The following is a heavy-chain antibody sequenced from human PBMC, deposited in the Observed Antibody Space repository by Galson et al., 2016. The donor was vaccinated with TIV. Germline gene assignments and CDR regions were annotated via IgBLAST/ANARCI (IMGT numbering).Heavy chain of an antibody. CDR3: ARDKNDYGVDAFDI. CDR2: IIPILNIA. Sequence: SVKVSCKASGDTFSNYAISWVRQAPGQGLEWMGRIIPILNIANYAQEFQGRVTITADESTSTVYMELNSLRSDDTAVYYCARDKNDYGVDAFDIWGQGTMVIVSS. CDR1: GDTFSNYA. V-gene: IGHV1-69*04. D-gene: IGHD4-17*01. J-gene: IGHJ3*02.